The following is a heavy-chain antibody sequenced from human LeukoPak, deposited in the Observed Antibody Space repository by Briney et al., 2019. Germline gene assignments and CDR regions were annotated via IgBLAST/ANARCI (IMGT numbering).Heavy chain of an antibody. V-gene: IGHV3-30*04. Sequence: GRSLRLSCEASGFTFSIFPMHWVRQAPGKGLEWVALISSGSEKYYADSVKGRFTISRDNSKNMLYLQMHSLRADDTAVYYCARDLELSAVYYFDSWGQGTLVIVSS. CDR1: GFTFSIFP. CDR3: ARDLELSAVYYFDS. D-gene: IGHD3-3*01. CDR2: ISSGSEK. J-gene: IGHJ4*02.